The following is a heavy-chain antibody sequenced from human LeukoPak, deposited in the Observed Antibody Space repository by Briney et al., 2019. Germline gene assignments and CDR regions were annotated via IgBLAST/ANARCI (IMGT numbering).Heavy chain of an antibody. CDR3: ARDTVTGPGTCDY. J-gene: IGHJ4*02. CDR2: IIPILGIA. V-gene: IGHV1-69*04. CDR1: GGTFSSYA. D-gene: IGHD4-17*01. Sequence: SVKVSCKASGGTFSSYAISWVRQAPGQGLEWMGRIIPILGIANYAQKFQGRVTITADKSTSTAYMELSSLRSEDTAVYYCARDTVTGPGTCDYWGQGTLVTVSS.